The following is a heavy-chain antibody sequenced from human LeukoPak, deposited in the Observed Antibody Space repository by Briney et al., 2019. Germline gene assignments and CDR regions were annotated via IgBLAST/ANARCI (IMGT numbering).Heavy chain of an antibody. J-gene: IGHJ4*02. CDR2: ISSDGSTT. D-gene: IGHD2-8*01. Sequence: PGGSLRLSCAASGFTLRTYWMQCVRQVPGKGLVWVSRISSDGSTTVYADSVKARFTISRDNAKNTLYLQMNTLRVEDTALYYCVRDSTNAFDYWGQGTLVTVSS. CDR3: VRDSTNAFDY. V-gene: IGHV3-74*01. CDR1: GFTLRTYW.